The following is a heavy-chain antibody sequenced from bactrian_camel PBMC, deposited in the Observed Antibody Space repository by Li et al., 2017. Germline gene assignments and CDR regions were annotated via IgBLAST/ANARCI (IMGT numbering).Heavy chain of an antibody. Sequence: VQLVESGGDLVQPGGSLRLTCVVSGFRFGGHDMGWVRQAPGKGLEWVSAILSGGGSTYYADSVKGRFTISRDNAKNTLYLQMNSLKTEDTAVYYCARDRTGQVRGQGTQVTVS. CDR2: ILSGGGST. CDR1: GFRFGGHD. J-gene: IGHJ4*01. V-gene: IGHV3S40*01. D-gene: IGHD3*01.